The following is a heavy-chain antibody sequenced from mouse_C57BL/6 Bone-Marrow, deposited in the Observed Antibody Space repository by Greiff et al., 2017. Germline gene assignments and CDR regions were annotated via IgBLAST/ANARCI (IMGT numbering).Heavy chain of an antibody. D-gene: IGHD1-1*01. V-gene: IGHV1-7*01. CDR3: SRCYGRV. CDR1: GYTFTSHW. Sequence: QVQLQQSGAELAKPGASVKLSCKASGYTFTSHWMHWVKQRPGQGLEWIGYINPSSGYTKYNQKFKDKATLTADKFSSTAYMQLSSLTYEDSAVYYCSRCYGRVCGQGTLVTVSA. J-gene: IGHJ3*02. CDR2: INPSSGYT.